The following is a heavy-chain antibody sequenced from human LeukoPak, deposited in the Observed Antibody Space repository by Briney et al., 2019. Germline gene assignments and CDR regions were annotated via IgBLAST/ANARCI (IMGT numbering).Heavy chain of an antibody. CDR3: AGVPANSWYNWIDP. J-gene: IGHJ5*02. CDR1: GFAFSIYD. V-gene: IGHV3-13*01. D-gene: IGHD2/OR15-2a*01. CDR2: IGTTDNT. Sequence: GGSLRLSCAASGFAFSIYDMHWVRQPTGKGLEWVSAIGTTDNTYYIDSVKGRFTVSRENAKNSLYLQMNSLRAEDTAIYYCAGVPANSWYNWIDPWGQGTLVTVSS.